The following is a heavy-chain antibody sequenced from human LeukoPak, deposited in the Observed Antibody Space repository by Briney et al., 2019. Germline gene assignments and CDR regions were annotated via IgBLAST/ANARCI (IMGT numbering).Heavy chain of an antibody. CDR1: GGSISSGSYY. V-gene: IGHV4-61*02. J-gene: IGHJ4*02. CDR3: ARGVGATEIFDY. D-gene: IGHD1-26*01. CDR2: IYTSGST. Sequence: PSETLSLTCTVSGGSISSGSYYWSWIRQPAGKGLEWIGRIYTSGSTNYNPSLKSRVTISVDTSKNQFSLKLSSVTAADTAVYYCARGVGATEIFDYWGQGTLVTVSS.